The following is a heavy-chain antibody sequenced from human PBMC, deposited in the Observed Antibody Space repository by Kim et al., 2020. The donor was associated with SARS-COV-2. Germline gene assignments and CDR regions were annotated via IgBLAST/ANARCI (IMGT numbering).Heavy chain of an antibody. CDR3: ARVGAYGRELSGYIAAAGTSLRDYYYGMDV. J-gene: IGHJ6*02. Sequence: GGSLRLSCAASGFTFSSYSMNWVRQAPGKGLEWVSYISSSSSTIYYADSVKGRFTISRDNAKNSLYLQMNSLRAEDTAVYYCARVGAYGRELSGYIAAAGTSLRDYYYGMDVWGQGTTVTVSS. CDR1: GFTFSSYS. CDR2: ISSSSSTI. V-gene: IGHV3-48*04. D-gene: IGHD6-13*01.